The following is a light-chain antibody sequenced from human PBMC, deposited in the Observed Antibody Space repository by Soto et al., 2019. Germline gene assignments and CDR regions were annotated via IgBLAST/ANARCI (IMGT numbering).Light chain of an antibody. Sequence: EIVMTQSPATLSVSPWERATLSCRASQSVSSNLAWYQQKPGQAPRLLIYGASTRATGIPARFSGSGSGTEFTLTISSLQSEDLAVYYCQQHNNWPRTFGQGTKVDIK. V-gene: IGKV3-15*01. CDR2: GAS. J-gene: IGKJ1*01. CDR1: QSVSSN. CDR3: QQHNNWPRT.